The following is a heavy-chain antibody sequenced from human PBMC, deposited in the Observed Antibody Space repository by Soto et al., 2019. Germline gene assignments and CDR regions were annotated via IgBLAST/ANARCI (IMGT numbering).Heavy chain of an antibody. D-gene: IGHD3-10*01. CDR1: GFTFSAYG. J-gene: IGHJ4*02. V-gene: IGHV3-30*18. CDR3: AKDRMGAGVRGYFDY. CDR2: ISYDGSNK. Sequence: QVQLVESGGGVVQPGRSLRLSCAGSGFTFSAYGMDWVRQAPGKGLKWVAVISYDGSNKYYADSVKGRFTISRDNSKNTLYLQMNSLRAEDTAVYYCAKDRMGAGVRGYFDYWGQGTLVTVSS.